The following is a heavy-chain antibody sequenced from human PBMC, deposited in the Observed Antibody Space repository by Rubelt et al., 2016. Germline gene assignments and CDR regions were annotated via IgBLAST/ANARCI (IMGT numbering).Heavy chain of an antibody. CDR1: GFTFSSNA. D-gene: IGHD6-19*01. J-gene: IGHJ5*02. CDR3: ASRSSGANSAFDR. V-gene: IGHV3-23*01. CDR2: ISGSGGST. Sequence: GSGGGLVQPGGSLRLSCTASGFTFSSNAMYWVRQAPGKGLEWVSSISGSGGSTYYADSVKGRFTISRDNAKNSLYLQMNSLRVEDTAVYHCASRSSGANSAFDRWGQGTLVTVSS.